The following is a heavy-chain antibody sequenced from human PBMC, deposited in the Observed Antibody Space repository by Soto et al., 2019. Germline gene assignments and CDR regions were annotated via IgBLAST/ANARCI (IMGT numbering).Heavy chain of an antibody. CDR2: ISNRGDT. J-gene: IGHJ4*02. D-gene: IGHD4-17*01. Sequence: GGCLRLSCTASGFIVSDTYVNWVRQAPGKGLEWVSVISNRGDTHYADSVKGRFSISRDISENTLHLQMNSLRVEDTAVYYCARDSGPGDYEYWGQGTLVTVSS. CDR1: GFIVSDTY. V-gene: IGHV3-66*01. CDR3: ARDSGPGDYEY.